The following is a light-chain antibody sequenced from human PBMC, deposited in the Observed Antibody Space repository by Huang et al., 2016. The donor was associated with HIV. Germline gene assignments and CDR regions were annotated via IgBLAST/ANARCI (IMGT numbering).Light chain of an antibody. Sequence: DIQMDQSPSSLSASVGDRVTITCRASQSIDNYLNWYQQKPGKAPNLLIYGTSNLQSGVPSRFSGHGSGTDFTLTISGLHPDDSATYYCQQSYSTVYTFGQGTKLEI. V-gene: IGKV1-39*01. J-gene: IGKJ2*01. CDR1: QSIDNY. CDR3: QQSYSTVYT. CDR2: GTS.